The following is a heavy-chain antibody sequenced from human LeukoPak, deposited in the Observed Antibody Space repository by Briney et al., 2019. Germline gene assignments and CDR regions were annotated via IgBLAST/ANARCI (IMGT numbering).Heavy chain of an antibody. J-gene: IGHJ6*03. Sequence: SRTLSLTCTVSGDSVSTGSYYWSWIRQPAGKGLEWIGRVYTSGSTNYNPSLKSRVTISVDTSKNQFSLKLSSVTAADTAVYYCARGRPGYSYGYYYYYYMDVWGKGTTVTVSS. CDR3: ARGRPGYSYGYYYYYYMDV. D-gene: IGHD5-18*01. V-gene: IGHV4-61*02. CDR2: VYTSGST. CDR1: GDSVSTGSYY.